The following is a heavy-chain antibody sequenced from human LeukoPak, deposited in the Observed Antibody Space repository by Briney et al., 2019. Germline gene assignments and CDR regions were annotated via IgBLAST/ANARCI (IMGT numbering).Heavy chain of an antibody. J-gene: IGHJ4*02. CDR2: MSGSGGST. D-gene: IGHD2-15*01. CDR1: GFTFSSYA. CDR3: AKVGGHCSGGSCPSYFDY. Sequence: GGSLRLSCAASGFTFSSYAMSWVRQAPGKGLEWVSAMSGSGGSTYYADSVKGRFTISRDNSKNTLYLQMNSLRVEDTAVYYCAKVGGHCSGGSCPSYFDYWGQGTLVTVSS. V-gene: IGHV3-23*01.